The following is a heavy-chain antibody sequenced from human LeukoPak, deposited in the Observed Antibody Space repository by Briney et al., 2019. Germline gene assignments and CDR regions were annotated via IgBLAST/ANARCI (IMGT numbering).Heavy chain of an antibody. CDR3: ARMHYYDSSCYPNWFDP. CDR1: GCTFTSYD. Sequence: ASVQSSCKASGCTFTSYDINWVRQATGQGLEWMGWMNPNSGNTGYTQKFKGRVIMTRNTSISTAYMELSILRSEDTAVYYCARMHYYDSSCYPNWFDPWGQGTLVTVSS. V-gene: IGHV1-8*01. CDR2: MNPNSGNT. D-gene: IGHD3-22*01. J-gene: IGHJ5*02.